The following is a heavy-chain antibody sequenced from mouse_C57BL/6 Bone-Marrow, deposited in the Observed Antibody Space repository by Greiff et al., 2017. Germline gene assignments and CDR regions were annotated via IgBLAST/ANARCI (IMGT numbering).Heavy chain of an antibody. CDR2: WNNDNY. V-gene: IGHV8-2*01. J-gene: IGHJ3*01. CDR3: WREDYDGNAFDY. Sequence: QPSQTLSLACTFSGISLSTSGIGLSCFRKPSGKPLEWLASIWNNDNYSNPSFNSRHTISKETSNYQVFHILTSENTADYATYYDAWREDYDGNAFDYWGQGTLVTVSA. D-gene: IGHD2-1*01. CDR1: ISLSTSGIGL.